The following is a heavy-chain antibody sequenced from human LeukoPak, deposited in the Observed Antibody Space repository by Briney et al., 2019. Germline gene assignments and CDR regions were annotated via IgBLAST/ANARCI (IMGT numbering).Heavy chain of an antibody. D-gene: IGHD3-22*01. V-gene: IGHV3-53*01. J-gene: IGHJ3*02. CDR3: ARGLFLSGYLDAFDI. Sequence: GGSLRLSCAASGFTFSSYWMHWVRHAPGKGLEWVSLIYSDGRTYYADSVKGRCTISRDNSKNTLYLQMNSLRVEDTAVYYCARGLFLSGYLDAFDIWGQGTVVTVSS. CDR1: GFTFSSYW. CDR2: IYSDGRT.